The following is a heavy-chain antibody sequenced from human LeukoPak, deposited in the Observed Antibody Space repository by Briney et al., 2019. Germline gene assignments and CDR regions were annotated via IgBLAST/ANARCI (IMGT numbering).Heavy chain of an antibody. V-gene: IGHV3-48*02. Sequence: GGSLRLSCAXSXXXXSXXSMNWVXQXXXXXXXXVSYISSSSSTIYYADSVKGRFTISRDNAKNSLYLQMNSLRDEDTAVYYCARGYSYGYGGDWGQGTLVTVSS. CDR1: XXXXSXXS. CDR2: ISSSSSTI. CDR3: ARGYSYGYGGD. D-gene: IGHD5-18*01. J-gene: IGHJ4*02.